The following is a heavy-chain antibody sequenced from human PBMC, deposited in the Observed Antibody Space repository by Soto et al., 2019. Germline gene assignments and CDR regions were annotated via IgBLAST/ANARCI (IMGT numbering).Heavy chain of an antibody. CDR1: GYTFTSYY. V-gene: IGHV1-46*01. CDR3: AREVPIAVAGTHFDY. D-gene: IGHD6-19*01. Sequence: ASVKVSCKASGYTFTSYYMHWVRQAPGQGLEWMGIINPSGGSTSYAQKFQGRVTMTRDTSTSTVYMELSSLRSEDTAVYYCAREVPIAVAGTHFDYWGQGTLVTVSS. J-gene: IGHJ4*02. CDR2: INPSGGST.